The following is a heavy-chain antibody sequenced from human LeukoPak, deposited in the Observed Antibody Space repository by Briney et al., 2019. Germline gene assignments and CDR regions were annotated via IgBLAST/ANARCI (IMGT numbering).Heavy chain of an antibody. CDR1: GFTLYVYA. CDR3: AKASNLILTGYPDY. Sequence: GGSLRLSCAPSGFTLYVYAMRSVRQAPEKGLEWVSGISWNSGIIGYADSVEGRFTISRDNAKNSLYLQMNSLRAEDTALYYCAKASNLILTGYPDYWGQGTLVTVSS. V-gene: IGHV3-9*01. D-gene: IGHD3-9*01. J-gene: IGHJ4*02. CDR2: ISWNSGII.